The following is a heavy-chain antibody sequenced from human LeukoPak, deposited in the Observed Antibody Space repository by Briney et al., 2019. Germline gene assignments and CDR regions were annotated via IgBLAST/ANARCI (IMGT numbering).Heavy chain of an antibody. Sequence: GGSLRLSCAASGFTFSSYAMSWVRQAPGKGLEWVSAISGSGGSTYYADSVKGRFTTSRDNSKNTLYLQMNSLRAEDTAVYYCAKEVWRRTVTTPLDYWGQGTLVTVSS. D-gene: IGHD4-17*01. V-gene: IGHV3-23*01. CDR2: ISGSGGST. CDR1: GFTFSSYA. J-gene: IGHJ4*02. CDR3: AKEVWRRTVTTPLDY.